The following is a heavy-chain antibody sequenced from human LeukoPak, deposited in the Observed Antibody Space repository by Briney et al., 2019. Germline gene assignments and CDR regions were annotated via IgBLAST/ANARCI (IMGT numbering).Heavy chain of an antibody. Sequence: SGGSLRLSCAASGFTFSSYSMNWVRQAPGKGLEWVSSISSSSSYIYYADSVKGRFTISRDNAKNSLYLQMNSLRAEDTAVYYCARGLLLWFGEPRSGAFDIWGQGTMVTVSS. CDR1: GFTFSSYS. V-gene: IGHV3-21*01. D-gene: IGHD3-10*01. J-gene: IGHJ3*02. CDR3: ARGLLLWFGEPRSGAFDI. CDR2: ISSSSSYI.